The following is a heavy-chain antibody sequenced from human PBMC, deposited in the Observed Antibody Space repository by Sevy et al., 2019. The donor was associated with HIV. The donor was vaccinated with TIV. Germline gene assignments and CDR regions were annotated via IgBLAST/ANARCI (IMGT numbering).Heavy chain of an antibody. D-gene: IGHD3-3*01. CDR3: ARGEGDLTI. J-gene: IGHJ4*02. CDR2: INHSGST. V-gene: IGHV4-34*01. Sequence: SETLSLTCAVYGGSFSGYYWSWIRQPPGKGLEWIGEINHSGSTNYNPSLKSRVTISVDTSKNQFSLMLSSVTAADTAVYYWARGEGDLTIWGQGTLVTVSS. CDR1: GGSFSGYY.